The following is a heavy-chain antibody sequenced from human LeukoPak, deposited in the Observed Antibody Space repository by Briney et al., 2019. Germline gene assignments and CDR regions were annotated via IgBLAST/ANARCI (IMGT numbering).Heavy chain of an antibody. J-gene: IGHJ3*02. CDR1: GYTFTSNY. D-gene: IGHD6-13*01. CDR3: ARDIGSSWYYRDAFDI. CDR2: ISPSGGST. Sequence: ASVKVSCKAFGYTFTSNYMHWVRQAPGQGPEWMGVISPSGGSTTYAQKFQGRVTLTRDMSTSTDYLELSSLRAEDTAVYYCARDIGSSWYYRDAFDIWGQGTMVTVSS. V-gene: IGHV1-46*01.